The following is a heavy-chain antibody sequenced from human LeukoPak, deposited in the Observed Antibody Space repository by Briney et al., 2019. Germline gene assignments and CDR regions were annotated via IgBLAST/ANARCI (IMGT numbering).Heavy chain of an antibody. D-gene: IGHD6-6*01. J-gene: IGHJ4*02. CDR3: ASYSSSGVFDY. CDR1: GGSISSYY. CDR2: IYYSGST. Sequence: SETLSLTCTVSGGSISSYYWSWIRQPPGKGLEWIGYIYYSGSTNYNPSLKSRVTISVDTSKNQLSLKLSSVTAADAAVYYCASYSSSGVFDYWGQGTLVTVSS. V-gene: IGHV4-59*08.